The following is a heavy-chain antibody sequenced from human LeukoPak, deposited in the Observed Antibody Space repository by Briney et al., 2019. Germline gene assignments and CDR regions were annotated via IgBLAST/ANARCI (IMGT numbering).Heavy chain of an antibody. V-gene: IGHV4-34*01. Sequence: PSETLSLTCAVYGGSFSGYYWSWIRQPPGKGLEWIGEINHSGSTNYNPSLKSRVTMSVDTSKNQFSLKLSSVTAADTAVYYCARDPGRYRIAAAGTTGTFDIWGQGTMVTVSS. J-gene: IGHJ3*02. CDR1: GGSFSGYY. CDR2: INHSGST. CDR3: ARDPGRYRIAAAGTTGTFDI. D-gene: IGHD6-13*01.